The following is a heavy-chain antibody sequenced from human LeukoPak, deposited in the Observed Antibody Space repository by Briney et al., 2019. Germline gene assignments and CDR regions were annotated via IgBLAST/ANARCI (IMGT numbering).Heavy chain of an antibody. CDR2: INTSGSI. CDR3: ARDNTVTTSLGWSDP. Sequence: SQTLSLTCTVSGGSISSGSYYWSWIRQPAGKGLEWIGRINTSGSINYNPSLKSRVTISVDTSKNLFSLKVSSVTAADTAVYYCARDNTVTTSLGWSDPWGQGTLVTVSS. CDR1: GGSISSGSYY. J-gene: IGHJ5*02. D-gene: IGHD4-11*01. V-gene: IGHV4-61*02.